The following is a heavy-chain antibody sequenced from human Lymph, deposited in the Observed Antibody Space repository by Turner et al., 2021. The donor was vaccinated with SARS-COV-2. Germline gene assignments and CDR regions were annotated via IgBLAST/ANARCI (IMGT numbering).Heavy chain of an antibody. CDR3: ARETLNNWVDP. CDR2: IYYRGST. J-gene: IGHJ5*02. CDR1: GGSMNSNY. Sequence: QVQLQESGPRLVKPLETLSLTCTVSGGSMNSNYWSWIRQHPGKRLEWIGYIYYRGSTNYNPSLASRVTISVDTSRNQFSLNLTSVTAADTAIYYCARETLNNWVDPWGQGTLVTVS. V-gene: IGHV4-59*01.